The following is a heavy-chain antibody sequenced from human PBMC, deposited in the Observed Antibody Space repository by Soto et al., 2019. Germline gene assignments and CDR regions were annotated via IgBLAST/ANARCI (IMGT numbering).Heavy chain of an antibody. CDR3: ARGGGATTYYFDY. Sequence: SETLSLTCTVSGGSISSYYWSWIRQPPGKGLEWIGYIYYSGSTNYNPSLKSRVTISVDTSKNQFSLKLSSVTAADTAVYYCARGGGATTYYFDYWGQGTLVTVSS. CDR1: GGSISSYY. J-gene: IGHJ4*02. V-gene: IGHV4-59*01. D-gene: IGHD1-26*01. CDR2: IYYSGST.